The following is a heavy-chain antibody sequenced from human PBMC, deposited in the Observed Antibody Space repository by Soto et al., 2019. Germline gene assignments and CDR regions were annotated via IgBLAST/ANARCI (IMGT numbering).Heavy chain of an antibody. CDR3: ARPLGPAAMSGAFDI. Sequence: ASVKVSCKASGGTFSSYAISWVRQAPGQGLEWMGGIIPIFGTANYAQKFQGRVTITADESTSTAHMELSSLRSEDTAVYYCARPLGPAAMSGAFDIWGQGTMVTVSS. J-gene: IGHJ3*02. D-gene: IGHD2-2*01. V-gene: IGHV1-69*13. CDR2: IIPIFGTA. CDR1: GGTFSSYA.